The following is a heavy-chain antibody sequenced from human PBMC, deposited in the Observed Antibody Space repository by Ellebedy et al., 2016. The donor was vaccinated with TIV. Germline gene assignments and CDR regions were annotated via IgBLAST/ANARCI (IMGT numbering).Heavy chain of an antibody. CDR3: AKDLSDYGGNPPGAFDI. J-gene: IGHJ3*02. CDR1: GFTFSSYA. Sequence: GESLKISCAASGFTFSSYAMSWVRQAPGKGLEWVSAISGSGGATYYADSVKGRFTISRDNSKNTLYLQVNSLRAEDTAVYYCAKDLSDYGGNPPGAFDIWGQGTMVTVSS. CDR2: ISGSGGAT. V-gene: IGHV3-23*01. D-gene: IGHD4-23*01.